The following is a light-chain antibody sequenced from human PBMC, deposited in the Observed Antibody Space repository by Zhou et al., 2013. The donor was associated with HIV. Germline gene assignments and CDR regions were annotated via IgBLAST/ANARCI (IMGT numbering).Light chain of an antibody. Sequence: DIQMTQSPSSLSASVGDRVTITCRASQGIHKHLAWYQHKPGKVPQLLIYSASTLQSGVPSRFRGSGSGTDFTLIISGLQPEDVATYYCQKYDGVPWTFGQGTKVEIK. CDR3: QKYDGVPWT. J-gene: IGKJ1*01. CDR2: SAS. V-gene: IGKV1-27*01. CDR1: QGIHKH.